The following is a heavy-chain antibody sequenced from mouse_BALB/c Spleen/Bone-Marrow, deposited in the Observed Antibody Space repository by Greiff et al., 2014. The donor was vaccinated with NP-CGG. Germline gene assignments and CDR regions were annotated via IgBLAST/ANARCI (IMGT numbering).Heavy chain of an antibody. V-gene: IGHV1-52*01. CDR1: GYTFTSYW. J-gene: IGHJ2*01. Sequence: QVQLKQSGAELVRPGASVKLSCKASGYTFTSYWVNWIKQRPEQGLEWIGRIDPYDSETRYNLKFKDKAILTVGKSSSTAYMQLSSLTSEDSAVYYCARSYDGYYVDYWGQGTTLTVSS. CDR3: ARSYDGYYVDY. CDR2: IDPYDSET. D-gene: IGHD2-3*01.